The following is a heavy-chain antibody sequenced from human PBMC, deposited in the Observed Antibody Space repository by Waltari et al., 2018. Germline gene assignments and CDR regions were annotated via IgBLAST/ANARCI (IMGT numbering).Heavy chain of an antibody. J-gene: IGHJ4*02. CDR3: AREAMTTVTPPSFDY. CDR1: GYTFTSYA. CDR2: INAGNVNT. D-gene: IGHD4-4*01. Sequence: QVKLVQAGAEVKKPGASVKVSCKAAGYTFTSYAMHWVRQDPGQRLEWMGWINAGNVNTKYSQKFQGRVTITRDTSASTAYMELSSLRSEDTAVYYCAREAMTTVTPPSFDYWGQGTLVTVSS. V-gene: IGHV1-3*01.